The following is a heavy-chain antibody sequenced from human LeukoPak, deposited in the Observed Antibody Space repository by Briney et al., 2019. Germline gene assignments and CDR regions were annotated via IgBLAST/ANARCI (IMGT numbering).Heavy chain of an antibody. CDR2: INPNSGGT. V-gene: IGHV1-2*02. D-gene: IGHD5-18*01. CDR3: ARGDTGMAYWYFDL. Sequence: ASVKASCTASGYSFTGYYMHWVRQAPGQGLEWMGWINPNSGGTNYAQKFQGRVTMTRDTSISTAYMELSRLRSDDTAVYYCARGDTGMAYWYFDLWGRGTLVTVSS. J-gene: IGHJ2*01. CDR1: GYSFTGYY.